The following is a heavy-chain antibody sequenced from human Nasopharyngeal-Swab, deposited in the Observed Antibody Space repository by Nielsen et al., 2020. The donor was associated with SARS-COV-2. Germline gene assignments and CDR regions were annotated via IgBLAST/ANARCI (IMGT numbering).Heavy chain of an antibody. V-gene: IGHV1-46*01. D-gene: IGHD3-3*01. J-gene: IGHJ4*02. CDR1: GYTFISYY. Sequence: ASVKVSCKASGYTFISYYIHWVRQAPGEGLEWMGVISTNGGGTRYAQKFQGRVTMTSDASTGTVYMALSSLRSEDTAVYYCSKGIGYHEVWSGYIDYWGQGTLFTVSS. CDR2: ISTNGGGT. CDR3: SKGIGYHEVWSGYIDY.